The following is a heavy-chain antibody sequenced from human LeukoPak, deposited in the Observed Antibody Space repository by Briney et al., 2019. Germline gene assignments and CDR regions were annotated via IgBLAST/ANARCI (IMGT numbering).Heavy chain of an antibody. J-gene: IGHJ3*02. Sequence: PSETLSLTCTVSGGSISSSSYYWGWIRQPPGKGLEWIGSIYYSGSTYYNPSLKSRVTISVDTSKNQFSLKLSSVTAADTAVYYCARVELGSTSYDAFDIWGQGTMVTVSS. D-gene: IGHD5-24*01. CDR3: ARVELGSTSYDAFDI. V-gene: IGHV4-39*07. CDR2: IYYSGST. CDR1: GGSISSSSYY.